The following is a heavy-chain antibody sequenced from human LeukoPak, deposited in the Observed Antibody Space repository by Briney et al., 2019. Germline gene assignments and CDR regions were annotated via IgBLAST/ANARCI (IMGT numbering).Heavy chain of an antibody. D-gene: IGHD3-22*01. J-gene: IGHJ4*02. CDR2: ISAYNGNI. V-gene: IGHV1-18*01. Sequence: ASVKVSCNASGYTFISYGITWVRQAPGQGLEWLGWISAYNGNIDYAQKLQGRVTLTTDTSTSTAYMEVRSLRSDDTAVYYCASMSGYYPSYYFDYWGQGTLVTVSS. CDR3: ASMSGYYPSYYFDY. CDR1: GYTFISYG.